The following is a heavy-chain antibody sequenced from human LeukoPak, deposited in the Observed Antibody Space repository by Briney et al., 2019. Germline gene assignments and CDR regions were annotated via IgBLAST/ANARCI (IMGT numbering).Heavy chain of an antibody. CDR1: GFNFASNW. CDR3: ARVADGDKYGGRDY. Sequence: GGSLRLSCAASGFNFASNWMHWVRQTPGKGLMWVSRINSGGSGTSYADSVEGRFTISRDNAKNTLYLQMNSLRVEDTAVYYCARVADGDKYGGRDYWGQGALVIVSS. J-gene: IGHJ4*02. V-gene: IGHV3-74*01. D-gene: IGHD5-24*01. CDR2: INSGGSGT.